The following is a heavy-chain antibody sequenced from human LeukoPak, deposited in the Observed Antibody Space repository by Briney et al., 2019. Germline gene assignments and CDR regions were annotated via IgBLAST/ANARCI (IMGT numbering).Heavy chain of an antibody. D-gene: IGHD1-26*01. CDR2: MYYGGNT. V-gene: IGHV4-61*10. CDR3: ARGSRGTGYWFDP. J-gene: IGHJ5*02. CDR1: GASISSGSYY. Sequence: SETLSLTCTVSGASISSGSYYWNWIRQPAGKGLEWIGYMYYGGNTFYSPSLKSRVTISLGTSKNQFSLRLTSVTAADTAVYFCARGSRGTGYWFDPWGQGTLVTVSS.